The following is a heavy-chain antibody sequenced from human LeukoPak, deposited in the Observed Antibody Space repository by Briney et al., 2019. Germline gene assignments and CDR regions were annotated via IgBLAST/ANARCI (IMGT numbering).Heavy chain of an antibody. V-gene: IGHV3-48*01. D-gene: IGHD6-6*01. CDR2: ISSTSSTI. Sequence: GGSLRLSCAASGFTFSGYSMSWVRQAPGKGLEWVSYISSTSSTINYADSAKGRFTISRDNANNSLYLQMNSLRAEDTAVYYCARPGGARPDAFDIWGQGTMVTVSS. CDR1: GFTFSGYS. CDR3: ARPGGARPDAFDI. J-gene: IGHJ3*02.